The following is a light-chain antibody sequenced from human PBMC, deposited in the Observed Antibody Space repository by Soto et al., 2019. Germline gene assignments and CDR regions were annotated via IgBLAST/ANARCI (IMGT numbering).Light chain of an antibody. CDR2: DAS. Sequence: DIQMTQSPSTLSAPVGDRVIITCRASQTISYWLAWYQVKPGKAPKLLSYDASDLESGVPSRVSGRGSGTEFTLTISSLQADDFATCYCQRYENYWTFGQGTKVDIK. CDR3: QRYENYWT. CDR1: QTISYW. V-gene: IGKV1-5*01. J-gene: IGKJ1*01.